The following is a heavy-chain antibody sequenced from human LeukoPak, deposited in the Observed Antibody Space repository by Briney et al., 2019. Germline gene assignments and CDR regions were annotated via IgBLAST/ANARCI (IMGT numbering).Heavy chain of an antibody. CDR1: GGSISVYY. V-gene: IGHV4-4*07. Sequence: SETLSLTCTVSGGSISVYYGSWIRQPAGKGLEWIGRIFTSGSNNYNPSLKSRVTMPVDTSKNQFSLKLSSVTAADTAVYYCARGPQDYGGHSDYNDAFDIWGQGTMVTVSS. CDR3: ARGPQDYGGHSDYNDAFDI. J-gene: IGHJ3*02. D-gene: IGHD4-23*01. CDR2: IFTSGSN.